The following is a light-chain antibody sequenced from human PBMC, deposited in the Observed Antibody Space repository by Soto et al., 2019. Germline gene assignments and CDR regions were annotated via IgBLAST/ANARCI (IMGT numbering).Light chain of an antibody. J-gene: IGLJ3*02. Sequence: QSALTQPASVSGSPGQSITISCNGTSSDAGNYNFVSWYQQHPGKAPKVIIYEDSTRPSGVSNRISCSKSGNTAALTISGLQAEDVDDYYCCSYAGSSTPWVFGGGTKLTVL. CDR3: CSYAGSSTPWV. CDR2: EDS. V-gene: IGLV2-23*01. CDR1: SSDAGNYNF.